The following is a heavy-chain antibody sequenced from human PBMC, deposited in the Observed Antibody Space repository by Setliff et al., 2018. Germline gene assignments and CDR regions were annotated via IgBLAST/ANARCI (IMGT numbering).Heavy chain of an antibody. CDR1: GDSISPYY. J-gene: IGHJ5*01. D-gene: IGHD2-15*01. V-gene: IGHV4-59*01. Sequence: SETLSLTCTVSGDSISPYYWSWIRQSPGKGLEWIAWTSHSGTTNYNPSLKSRVTLSVDTSKNQFSLNLASVTAADTAAYYCARGGASSQWFDSWGQGTLVTVSS. CDR3: ARGGASSQWFDS. CDR2: TSHSGTT.